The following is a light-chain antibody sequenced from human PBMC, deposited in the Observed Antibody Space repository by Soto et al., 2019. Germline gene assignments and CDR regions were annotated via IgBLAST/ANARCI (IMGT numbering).Light chain of an antibody. CDR1: TSDVGRYNY. Sequence: LTQPASVSGSPGQSITISCTGTTSDVGRYNYVSWYQQKPGQAPVLVVYDDSDRPSGIPERFSGSNSGNTATLTISRVEAGDEADYYCQVWDSSSDHEVFGTGTKVTVL. CDR2: DDS. J-gene: IGLJ1*01. V-gene: IGLV3-21*02. CDR3: QVWDSSSDHEV.